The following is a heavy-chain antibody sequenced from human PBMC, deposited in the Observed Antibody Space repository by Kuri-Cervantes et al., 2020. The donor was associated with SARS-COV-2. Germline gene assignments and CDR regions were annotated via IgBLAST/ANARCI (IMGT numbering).Heavy chain of an antibody. D-gene: IGHD3-22*01. V-gene: IGHV1-24*01. CDR2: FDPEDGET. J-gene: IGHJ6*03. CDR3: ARVKYYDGSGYYGPHYYYYYYMDV. Sequence: ASVKVSCKVSGYTLTELSMHWVRQASGKGLEWMGGFDPEDGETIYAQKFQGRVTMTEDTSTDTAYMELSSLRSEDTAVYYCARVKYYDGSGYYGPHYYYYYYMDVWGKGTTVTVSS. CDR1: GYTLTELS.